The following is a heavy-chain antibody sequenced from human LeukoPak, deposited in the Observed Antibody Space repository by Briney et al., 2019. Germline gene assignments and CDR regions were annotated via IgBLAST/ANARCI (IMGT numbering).Heavy chain of an antibody. CDR3: ARGHPYGSGSWKYYFDY. Sequence: GGSLRLSCAASGFTFSSYWMHWVRQAPGKGLVWVSRINSDGSSTSYADSVKGRFTISRDNAKNTLYLQMNSLRAEDTAVYYCARGHPYGSGSWKYYFDYWGQGTLVTVSS. CDR2: INSDGSST. D-gene: IGHD3-10*01. J-gene: IGHJ4*02. V-gene: IGHV3-74*01. CDR1: GFTFSSYW.